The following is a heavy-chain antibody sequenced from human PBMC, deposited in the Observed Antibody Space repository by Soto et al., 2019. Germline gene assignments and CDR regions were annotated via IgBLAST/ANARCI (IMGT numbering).Heavy chain of an antibody. J-gene: IGHJ4*02. Sequence: QVQLLESGGGVVQPGRSLRLSCAASGFSFSSFGMHWVRQAPGKGLEWVAIIWYDGSLEYYADSVKGRFTISRDNSKNTLYLQMNSLRVEDTAVYYCAKPSYDFWSGYYHPFDYWGQGTLVTVSS. V-gene: IGHV3-33*03. CDR2: IWYDGSLE. CDR3: AKPSYDFWSGYYHPFDY. CDR1: GFSFSSFG. D-gene: IGHD3-3*01.